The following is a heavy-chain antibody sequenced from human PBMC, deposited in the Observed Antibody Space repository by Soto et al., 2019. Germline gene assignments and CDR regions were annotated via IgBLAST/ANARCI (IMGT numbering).Heavy chain of an antibody. Sequence: VGSLRLSCAASGFTFSHFAMSWVRQAPGKGLEWVSAITGFSGSIYYADSVKGRFTISRDNSKNTLYLQMSSLTDEDTAVYYCARAREPEYSSAIFFDIWGQGALVTVSS. CDR3: ARAREPEYSSAIFFDI. J-gene: IGHJ4*02. CDR2: ITGFSGSI. V-gene: IGHV3-23*01. CDR1: GFTFSHFA. D-gene: IGHD5-18*01.